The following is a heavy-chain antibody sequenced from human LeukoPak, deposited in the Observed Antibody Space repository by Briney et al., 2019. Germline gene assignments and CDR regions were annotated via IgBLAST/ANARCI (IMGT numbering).Heavy chain of an antibody. Sequence: GRSLRLSCAASGFTFSSYGMHWVRQAPGKGLEWVAVISYDGSDQYYIDSVKGRFTISRDNSKNTLYLQMNSLRAEDTAVYYCAKGGHYDSSGYFGPSGYWGQGTLVTVSS. CDR3: AKGGHYDSSGYFGPSGY. CDR1: GFTFSSYG. D-gene: IGHD3-22*01. J-gene: IGHJ4*02. CDR2: ISYDGSDQ. V-gene: IGHV3-30*18.